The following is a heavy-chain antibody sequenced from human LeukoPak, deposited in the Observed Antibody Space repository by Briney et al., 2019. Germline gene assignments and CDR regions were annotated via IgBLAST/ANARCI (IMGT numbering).Heavy chain of an antibody. V-gene: IGHV1-69*13. J-gene: IGHJ4*02. D-gene: IGHD6-13*01. CDR3: ARDFGIAAAGTGGWYFDY. CDR2: IIPIFGTA. Sequence: SVTVSCKASGGTFSIYAISWVRQAPGQGLEWLGGIIPIFGTAIYAQNFQGRVTITADASTRTAYMELSSLRSEDTAVYYCARDFGIAAAGTGGWYFDYWGQGTLVTVSS. CDR1: GGTFSIYA.